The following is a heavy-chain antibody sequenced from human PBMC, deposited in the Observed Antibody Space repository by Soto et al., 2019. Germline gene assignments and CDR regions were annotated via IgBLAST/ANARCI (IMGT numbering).Heavy chain of an antibody. Sequence: QVQLVQSGAEVKKPGASVKVSCKASGYTFTSYAMYWVRQAPGQRLEWMGWMNADNGDTKYSQKFQGRVTITRDTSASTAYMELSSLTSEDTAVYYCARAASHPDYWGQGTPVHLLL. J-gene: IGHJ4*02. V-gene: IGHV1-3*01. CDR2: MNADNGDT. CDR3: ARAASHPDY. CDR1: GYTFTSYA.